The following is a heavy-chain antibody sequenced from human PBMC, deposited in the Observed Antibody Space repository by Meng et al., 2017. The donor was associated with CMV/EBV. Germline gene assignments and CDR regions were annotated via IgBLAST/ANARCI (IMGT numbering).Heavy chain of an antibody. J-gene: IGHJ5*02. V-gene: IGHV3-23*01. CDR1: GFTFSSYA. CDR2: ISGSGGST. D-gene: IGHD5-18*01. CDR3: AKDSGTAMAWFDP. Sequence: ASGFTFSSYAMCWVRQAPGKGLEWVSAISGSGGSTYYADSVKGRFTISRDNSKNTLYLQMNSLRAEDTAVYYCAKDSGTAMAWFDPWGQGTLVTVSS.